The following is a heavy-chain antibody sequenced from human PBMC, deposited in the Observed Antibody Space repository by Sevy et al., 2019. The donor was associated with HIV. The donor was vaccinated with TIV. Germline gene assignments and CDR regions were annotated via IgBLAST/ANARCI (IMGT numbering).Heavy chain of an antibody. CDR2: VSSSGVTT. V-gene: IGHV3-23*01. J-gene: IGHJ4*02. D-gene: IGHD3-10*01. CDR3: ARDDKLRRGSNFDY. Sequence: GGSLRLSCAASGFIFSSYAMSWVRQAPGKGLEWVSTVSSSGVTTYYADSVKGRLTISRDNSKNTLYLQMDSLRAEDTAVYFCARDDKLRRGSNFDYWGQGTLVTVSS. CDR1: GFIFSSYA.